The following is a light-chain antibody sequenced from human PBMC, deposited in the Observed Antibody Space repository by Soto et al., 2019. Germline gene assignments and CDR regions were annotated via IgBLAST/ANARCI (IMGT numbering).Light chain of an antibody. Sequence: EIVLTQSPATLSLSPGERATLSCRASQSVSSYLAWYQQKPGQAPRLLIYDASNRATGIPARFSGSGSGTDFTLTISSLEPEDFAIYHCQQRSHWPPVTFGQGTRLEI. V-gene: IGKV3-11*01. CDR1: QSVSSY. J-gene: IGKJ5*01. CDR3: QQRSHWPPVT. CDR2: DAS.